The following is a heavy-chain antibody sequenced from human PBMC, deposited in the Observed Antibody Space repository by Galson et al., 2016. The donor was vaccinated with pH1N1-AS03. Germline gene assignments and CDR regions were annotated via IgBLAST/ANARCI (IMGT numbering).Heavy chain of an antibody. CDR3: ARGDCGGGGCHNWGVMDG. CDR1: GFTFSSYS. J-gene: IGHJ6*01. Sequence: AFSLFCAAFGFTFSSYSLSCFCFALVGVLVWFSLFLYVVVSGFFFFSVYVRFTISRDNFKNTAYLQMNSLRADDTAVYYCARGDCGGGGCHNWGVMDGWGQGTTVTVSS. V-gene: IGHV3-30*04. D-gene: IGHD2-15*01. CDR2: FLYVVVSG.